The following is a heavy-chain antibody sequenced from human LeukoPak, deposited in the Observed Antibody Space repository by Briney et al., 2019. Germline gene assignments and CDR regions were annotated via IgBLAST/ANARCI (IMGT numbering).Heavy chain of an antibody. CDR1: GFTFSRYD. CDR3: ARVFTARSGGYDAFDI. D-gene: IGHD6-25*01. J-gene: IGHJ3*02. CDR2: IDTAGDT. Sequence: GGSLRLSCAASGFTFSRYDMHWVRQATGKGLEWVSAIDTAGDTYYPGSMKGRFTISRENAKNSLYLQMNSLRAGDTAMYYCARVFTARSGGYDAFDIWGRGTMVTVSS. V-gene: IGHV3-13*01.